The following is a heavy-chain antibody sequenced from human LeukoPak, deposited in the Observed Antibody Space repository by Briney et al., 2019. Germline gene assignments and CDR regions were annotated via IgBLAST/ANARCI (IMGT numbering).Heavy chain of an antibody. CDR1: GYTFTSHG. J-gene: IGHJ4*02. D-gene: IGHD7-27*01. V-gene: IGHV1-18*01. Sequence: ASVKVSCTASGYTFTSHGLSWARQAPGQGLEWMGWISIYSGNTNYAQKFQDRISMTTDTSTSTAYMELRSLKSGDTAVYYCARDPGGTWGFDYWGQGALVTVSS. CDR3: ARDPGGTWGFDY. CDR2: ISIYSGNT.